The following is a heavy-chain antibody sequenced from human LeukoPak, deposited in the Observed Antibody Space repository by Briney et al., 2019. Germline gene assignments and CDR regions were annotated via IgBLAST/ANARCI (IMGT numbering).Heavy chain of an antibody. D-gene: IGHD3-3*01. CDR1: GFTFSSYS. CDR3: ARDGYDFWSGYYRYYYYGMDV. V-gene: IGHV3-21*01. Sequence: KSGGSLRLSCAASGFTFSSYSMNWVRQAPGKGLEWVSSISSSSSYIYYADSVKGRFTISRDNAKNSLYLQMNSLRAEDTAVYYCARDGYDFWSGYYRYYYYGMDVWGQGTTVTVSS. CDR2: ISSSSSYI. J-gene: IGHJ6*02.